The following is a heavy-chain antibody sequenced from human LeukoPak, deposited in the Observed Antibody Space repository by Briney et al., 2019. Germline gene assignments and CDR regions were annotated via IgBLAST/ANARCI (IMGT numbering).Heavy chain of an antibody. CDR1: GYTFTGYY. V-gene: IGHV1-2*02. Sequence: ASVKVSCKASGYTFTGYYMHWVRQAPGQGLEWMGWINPNSGGTNYAQKFQGRVTMTRDTSIRTAYMELSRLRSDDTAVYYCARDGNWNQGVYYYYMDVWGKGTTVTVSS. CDR3: ARDGNWNQGVYYYYMDV. CDR2: INPNSGGT. D-gene: IGHD1-1*01. J-gene: IGHJ6*03.